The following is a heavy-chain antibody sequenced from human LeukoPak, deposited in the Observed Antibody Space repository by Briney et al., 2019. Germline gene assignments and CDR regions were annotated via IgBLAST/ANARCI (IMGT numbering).Heavy chain of an antibody. V-gene: IGHV4-59*08. CDR3: ARHRQQLVFDP. CDR1: GGSINSYY. D-gene: IGHD6-13*01. J-gene: IGHJ5*02. CDR2: IYYSGST. Sequence: SGTLALTCNGSGGSINSYYWSWVRPPPGKGLGWIGYIYYSGSTNYNPSLKSRVTISVDTSKNQFSLKLSSVTAADTAVYYCARHRQQLVFDPWGQGTLVTVSS.